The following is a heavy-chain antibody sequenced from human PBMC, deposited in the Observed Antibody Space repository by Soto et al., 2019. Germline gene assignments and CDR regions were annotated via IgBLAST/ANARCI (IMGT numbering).Heavy chain of an antibody. CDR2: ISGSGGST. V-gene: IGHV3-23*01. CDR3: AKRTVGWYLDL. J-gene: IGHJ2*01. D-gene: IGHD1-26*01. Sequence: EVQLLESGGGLVQPGGSLRLSCAASGFTFSSYAMNWVRQAPGKGLEWVSVISGSGGSTYYADAVKGRFTISRDNSKNRLALRMSSLGAEVTAVYYCAKRTVGWYLDLWGRGTLLTVSS. CDR1: GFTFSSYA.